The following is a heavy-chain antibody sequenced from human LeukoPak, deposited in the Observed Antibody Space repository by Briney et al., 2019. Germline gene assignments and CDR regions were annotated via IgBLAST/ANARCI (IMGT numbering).Heavy chain of an antibody. CDR2: MNPNSGNT. D-gene: IGHD3-16*01. V-gene: IGHV1-8*01. CDR3: ARGEWGSGSSPFDY. CDR1: GYTFTSYD. J-gene: IGHJ4*02. Sequence: ASVKVSCKASGYTFTSYDINWVGQATGQGLEWMGWMNPNSGNTGYAQKFQGRVTMTRNTAISTAYMQLSSLRSEDTAVYYCARGEWGSGSSPFDYWGQGTLVTVSS.